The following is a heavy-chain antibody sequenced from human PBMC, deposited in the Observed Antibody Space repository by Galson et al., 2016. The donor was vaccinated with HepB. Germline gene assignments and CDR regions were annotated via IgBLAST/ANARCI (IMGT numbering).Heavy chain of an antibody. V-gene: IGHV3-33*01. CDR2: IWYDGVNT. CDR3: ARQAFTNWNPFDY. D-gene: IGHD1-1*01. J-gene: IGHJ4*02. Sequence: SLRLSCAASGFTLSSYGIHWVRQAPGKGLEWVAVIWYDGVNTYYADSVKGRFTISRDNSKNTLYLQMYSLRAEDTAVYYCARQAFTNWNPFDYWGQGTLVTVSS. CDR1: GFTLSSYG.